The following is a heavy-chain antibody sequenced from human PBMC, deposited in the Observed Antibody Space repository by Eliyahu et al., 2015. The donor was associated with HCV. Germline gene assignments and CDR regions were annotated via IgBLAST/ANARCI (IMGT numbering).Heavy chain of an antibody. CDR2: IVGSGDST. CDR1: EFTFSNYA. CDR3: ARVGVDSLDI. D-gene: IGHD1-26*01. Sequence: EVQLLESGGGSVQPGGSLRLSCAASEFTFSNYAMSWVRQAPGKGLGWVSGIVGSGDSTYYADSVKGRFTISRDNSKNTLYLQMKSLRAEDTAAYYCARVGVDSLDIWGQGTMVTVSS. V-gene: IGHV3-23*01. J-gene: IGHJ3*02.